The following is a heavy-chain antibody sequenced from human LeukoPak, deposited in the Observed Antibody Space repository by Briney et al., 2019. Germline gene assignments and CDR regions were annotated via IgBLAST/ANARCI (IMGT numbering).Heavy chain of an antibody. CDR1: GFTFSSYS. CDR3: TRPMTTVTTGRASLEY. J-gene: IGHJ4*02. D-gene: IGHD4-11*01. V-gene: IGHV3-48*01. CDR2: ISSSSSTI. Sequence: GSLRLSCAASGFTFSSYSMNWVRQAPGKGLEWVSYISSSSSTIYYADSVKGRFTISRDNSKSTLYLEMNSLRAEDTAVYYCTRPMTTVTTGRASLEYWGQGTLVTVSS.